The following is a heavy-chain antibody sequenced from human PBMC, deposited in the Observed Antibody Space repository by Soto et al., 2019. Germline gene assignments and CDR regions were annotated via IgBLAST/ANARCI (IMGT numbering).Heavy chain of an antibody. V-gene: IGHV1-69*01. Sequence: QVQLVQSGAEVKKPGSSVKVSCKASGGTFSSYAISWVRQAPGQGLEWMGGIIPIFGTANYAQKFQGRVTIPAEESTNTAYMELSRLRSEDTAVYYCGRRNGSYLDYYYYGMDVWGQGTTVTVSS. CDR1: GGTFSSYA. J-gene: IGHJ6*02. CDR2: IIPIFGTA. D-gene: IGHD1-26*01. CDR3: GRRNGSYLDYYYYGMDV.